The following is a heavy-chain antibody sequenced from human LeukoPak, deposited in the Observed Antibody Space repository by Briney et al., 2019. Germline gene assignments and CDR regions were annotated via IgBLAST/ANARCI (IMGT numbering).Heavy chain of an antibody. V-gene: IGHV1-18*01. J-gene: IGHJ5*02. CDR3: ARYSSSWTGSWFDP. Sequence: ASVKVSCKASGYTFTSYGISWVRQAPGQGLEWMGWISAYNGNTNYAQKLQGRVTMTTDTSTSTAYMELRSLRSDDKAVYYCARYSSSWTGSWFDPWGQGTLVTVPS. D-gene: IGHD6-13*01. CDR1: GYTFTSYG. CDR2: ISAYNGNT.